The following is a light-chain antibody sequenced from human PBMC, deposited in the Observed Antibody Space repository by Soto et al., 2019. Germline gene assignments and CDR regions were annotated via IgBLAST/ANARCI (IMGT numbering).Light chain of an antibody. V-gene: IGKV3-15*01. CDR1: QGIVDT. CDR3: QRYNSLLLT. CDR2: DTS. J-gene: IGKJ4*01. Sequence: EIIMTQSPATLSVSPWEGATLSCRASQGIVDTLAWYQHKPGQTPRLLIYDTSTRANGVPARFSGSRSGTELTLAINSLQSEDFAVYYCQRYNSLLLTVGGGTKVDIK.